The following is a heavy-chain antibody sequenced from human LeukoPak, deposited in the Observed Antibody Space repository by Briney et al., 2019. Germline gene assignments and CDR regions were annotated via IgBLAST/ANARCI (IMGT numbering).Heavy chain of an antibody. CDR2: ISGGGGST. J-gene: IGHJ4*02. CDR3: AKDHVDFIAAAGSWFDY. CDR1: GFTFSSYA. Sequence: GGSLRLSCAASGFTFSSYAMSWVRQAPGKGLEWVSAISGGGGSTHYADSVKGRFTISRDNSKNTLYLQMNSLRAEDTAVYYCAKDHVDFIAAAGSWFDYWGQGTLVTVSS. V-gene: IGHV3-23*01. D-gene: IGHD6-13*01.